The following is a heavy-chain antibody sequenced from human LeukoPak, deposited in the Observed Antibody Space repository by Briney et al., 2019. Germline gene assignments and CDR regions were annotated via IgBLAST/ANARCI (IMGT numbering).Heavy chain of an antibody. CDR1: GGSFSGYY. J-gene: IGHJ1*01. Sequence: SETLSLTCAVYGGSFSGYYWSWIRQPPGKGLEWIGEINHSGSTNYNPSLKSRVTISVDTSKNQFSLKLSSVTAADTAVYYCASVPLYDSSGYYFSSEYFQYWGQGTLVTVSS. CDR2: INHSGST. D-gene: IGHD3-22*01. CDR3: ASVPLYDSSGYYFSSEYFQY. V-gene: IGHV4-34*01.